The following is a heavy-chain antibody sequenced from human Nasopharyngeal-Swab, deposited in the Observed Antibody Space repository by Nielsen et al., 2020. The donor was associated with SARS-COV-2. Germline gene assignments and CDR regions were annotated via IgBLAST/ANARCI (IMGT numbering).Heavy chain of an antibody. CDR1: GFTFSSYW. CDR3: ARGLPTYSDWFDP. J-gene: IGHJ5*02. Sequence: GGSLRLSCAASGFTFSSYWMSWVRQAPGKGLEWVANIKQDGSEKYYVDSVKGRFTISRDNAKNSLYLQMNSLRAEDTAVYYCARGLPTYSDWFDPWGQGTLVTVSS. V-gene: IGHV3-7*01. CDR2: IKQDGSEK. D-gene: IGHD2-21*01.